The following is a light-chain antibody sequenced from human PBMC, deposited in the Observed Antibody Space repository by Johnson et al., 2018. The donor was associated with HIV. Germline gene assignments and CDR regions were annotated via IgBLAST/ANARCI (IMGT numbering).Light chain of an antibody. CDR2: DNN. J-gene: IGLJ1*01. CDR3: GTWESSLLAYV. CDR1: SSNIGRNY. Sequence: QSVLTQPPSVSAAPGQKVTISCSGSSSNIGRNYVSWYQQLPGTAPKLLIFDNNKRPSVIPDRFSASKSGPSAPLGIPGPQPWDEADYSCGTWESSLLAYVVGTGTKVTVL. V-gene: IGLV1-51*01.